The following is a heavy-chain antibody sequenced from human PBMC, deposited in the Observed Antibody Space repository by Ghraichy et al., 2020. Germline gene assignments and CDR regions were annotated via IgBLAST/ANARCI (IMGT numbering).Heavy chain of an antibody. D-gene: IGHD3-10*01. CDR1: GGSISSGDYY. J-gene: IGHJ6*02. Sequence: LSLTCTVSGGSISSGDYYWSWIRQPPGKGLEWIGYIYYSGSTYYNPSLKSRVTISVDTSKNQFSLKLSSVTAADTAVYYCARRGTLWFGEVYYYGMDVWGQGTTVTVSS. CDR2: IYYSGST. CDR3: ARRGTLWFGEVYYYGMDV. V-gene: IGHV4-30-4*01.